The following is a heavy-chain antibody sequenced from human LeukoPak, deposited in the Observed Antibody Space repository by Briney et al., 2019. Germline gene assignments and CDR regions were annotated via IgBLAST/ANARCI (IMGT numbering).Heavy chain of an antibody. J-gene: IGHJ5*02. V-gene: IGHV3-15*01. D-gene: IGHD6-13*01. CDR2: IKSKTDGCTT. CDR1: GFTVTNAW. CDR3: AATIGGSSWSFDP. Sequence: PGGSLRLSCAASGFTVTNAWMSWVRQPPGKGLEWIGRIKSKTDGCTTDYAAPVKGRFTISRDDSKNTLYLQMNSLKTEDTAVYYCAATIGGSSWSFDPWGQGTLVTVSS.